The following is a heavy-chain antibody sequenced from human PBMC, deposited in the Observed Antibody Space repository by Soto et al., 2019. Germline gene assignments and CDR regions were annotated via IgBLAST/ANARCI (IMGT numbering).Heavy chain of an antibody. V-gene: IGHV3-30*18. Sequence: GALRLSCAVSGFTFRSYGMHWVRQAPGKGLEWVAVISYDGSNKYYSDSVKGRFTISRDNSKNTLYLQMNSLRAEDTAVYYCEKGLWGIGFGSGGSCSHLNWFDTWGSGTLVTV. CDR2: ISYDGSNK. CDR1: GFTFRSYG. CDR3: EKGLWGIGFGSGGSCSHLNWFDT. J-gene: IGHJ5*02. D-gene: IGHD2-15*01.